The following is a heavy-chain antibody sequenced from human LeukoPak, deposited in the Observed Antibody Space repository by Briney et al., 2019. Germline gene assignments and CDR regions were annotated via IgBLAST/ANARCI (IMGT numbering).Heavy chain of an antibody. CDR3: ARDEKGFAKADARVPAH. CDR1: GFIFTPYN. CDR2: ISFDGSSK. D-gene: IGHD5/OR15-5a*01. Sequence: GASLRLSCAGSGFIFTPYNFHWVRQAPGKGLEWVALISFDGSSKYNAASVKGRVTMSRDNSKNTVYLQLNSLGTEDTAVYYCARDEKGFAKADARVPAHWGQETQAIVSA. V-gene: IGHV3-30*04. J-gene: IGHJ4*02.